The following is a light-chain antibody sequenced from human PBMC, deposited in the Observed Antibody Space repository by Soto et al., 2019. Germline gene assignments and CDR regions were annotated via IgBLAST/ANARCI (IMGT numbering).Light chain of an antibody. V-gene: IGLV2-14*03. J-gene: IGLJ2*01. CDR3: SSYTTSSTLVV. CDR1: SSDVGGYNY. CDR2: DVS. Sequence: QSVLTQPASVSGSPGQSITISCTGTSSDVGGYNYVSWYQHYPGKAPKLMIYDVSNRPSGVSNRFSGSKSGNTASLTISGLQAEDEADYYCSSYTTSSTLVVFGEGTKVTVL.